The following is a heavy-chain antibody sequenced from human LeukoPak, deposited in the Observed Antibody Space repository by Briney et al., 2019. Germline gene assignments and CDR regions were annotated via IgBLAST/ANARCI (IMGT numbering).Heavy chain of an antibody. D-gene: IGHD2-8*02. CDR1: GFTFSDYY. J-gene: IGHJ4*02. CDR3: ARLFGGVTTFDY. V-gene: IGHV3-11*04. Sequence: GGSLRLSCAASGFTFSDYYMSWIRQAPGKGLEWVSYISSSGSTIYYADSVKGRFTISRDNARNSLYMQMNSLRVEDTAVYYCARLFGGVTTFDYWGQGALVTVSS. CDR2: ISSSGSTI.